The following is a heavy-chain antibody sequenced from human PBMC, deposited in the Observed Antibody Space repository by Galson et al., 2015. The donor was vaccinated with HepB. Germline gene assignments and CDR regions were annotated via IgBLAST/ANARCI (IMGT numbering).Heavy chain of an antibody. Sequence: SLRLSCAASGFTFSAFAMHWVRQTPGKGLEWVALVSSDENNIYYADSVGGRFAITRDNSRDTLDLQMNSLRAEDTAVYYCARTFYVDYWGQGTLVTVSS. CDR3: ARTFYVDY. CDR1: GFTFSAFA. V-gene: IGHV3-30*09. CDR2: VSSDENNI. J-gene: IGHJ4*02.